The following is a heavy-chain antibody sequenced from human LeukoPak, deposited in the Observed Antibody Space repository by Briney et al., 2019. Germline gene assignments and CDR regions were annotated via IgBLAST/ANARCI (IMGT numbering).Heavy chain of an antibody. CDR3: ARGKAAAASTLPFDP. V-gene: IGHV4-59*01. J-gene: IGHJ5*02. CDR1: GGSINYYY. CDR2: IYYSGST. D-gene: IGHD6-13*01. Sequence: SETLSLTCTVSGGSINYYYWNWIRQSPGKGLEWIGHIYYSGSTNYNSSLKSRVTISVDTSRNQFSLKLSSLTAADTAVYYCARGKAAAASTLPFDPWGQGTLVTVSS.